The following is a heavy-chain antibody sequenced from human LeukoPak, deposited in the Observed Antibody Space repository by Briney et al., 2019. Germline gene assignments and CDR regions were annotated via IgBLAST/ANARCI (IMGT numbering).Heavy chain of an antibody. CDR3: ARSPFSSNTVRYYYYYMDV. CDR1: GFTFSSYS. Sequence: PGGSLRLSCAASGFTFSSYSMNWVRQAPGKGLEWVSSISSSSSYIYYADSVKGRFTISRDNAKNSLYLQMNSLRAEDTAVYYCARSPFSSNTVRYYYYYMDVWGKGTTVTVSS. J-gene: IGHJ6*03. V-gene: IGHV3-21*01. D-gene: IGHD4-11*01. CDR2: ISSSSSYI.